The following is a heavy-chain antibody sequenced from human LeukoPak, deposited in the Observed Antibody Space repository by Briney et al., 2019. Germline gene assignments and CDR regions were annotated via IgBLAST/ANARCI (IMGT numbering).Heavy chain of an antibody. CDR3: ARDTYYYGSGSHYFDY. V-gene: IGHV4-4*07. CDR2: IYTSGST. Sequence: PETLSLTCTVSGGSISSYYWSWIRQPAGKGLEWIGRIYTSGSTNYNPSLKSRVTMSVDTSKNQFSLKLSSVTAADTAVYYCARDTYYYGSGSHYFDYWGQGTLVTVSS. CDR1: GGSISSYY. D-gene: IGHD3-10*01. J-gene: IGHJ4*02.